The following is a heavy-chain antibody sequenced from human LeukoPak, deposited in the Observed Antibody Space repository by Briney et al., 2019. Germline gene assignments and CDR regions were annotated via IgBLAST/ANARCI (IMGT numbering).Heavy chain of an antibody. CDR3: ARVKTVTPFDY. D-gene: IGHD4-17*01. CDR1: GGSISSYY. CDR2: IYYSGST. Sequence: SETLSLTCTVSGGSISSYYWSWIRQPPGKGLEWIGYIYYSGSTNYNPSLKSRVTISVDTSKNQFSLKLSSVTAADTAVYYCARVKTVTPFDYWGQGTLVTVSS. V-gene: IGHV4-59*12. J-gene: IGHJ4*02.